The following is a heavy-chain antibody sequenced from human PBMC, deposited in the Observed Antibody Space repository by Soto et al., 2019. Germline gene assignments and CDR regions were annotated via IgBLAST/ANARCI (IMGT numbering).Heavy chain of an antibody. CDR1: GGSISSGAYY. CDR2: IYYSGST. Sequence: SXETLSLTCTVAGGSISSGAYYWSWIRQPPGKGLEWIGYIYYSGSTYYNPSLKSRVTISVDTSKNQFSLKLSSVTAADTAVYYCATGRLSSWYVESDYSGQGALVTVS. CDR3: ATGRLSSWYVESDY. D-gene: IGHD6-13*01. V-gene: IGHV4-30-4*01. J-gene: IGHJ4*02.